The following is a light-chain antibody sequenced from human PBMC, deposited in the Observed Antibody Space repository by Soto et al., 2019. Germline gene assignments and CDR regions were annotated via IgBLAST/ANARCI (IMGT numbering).Light chain of an antibody. CDR1: SSDVGGYNY. CDR2: DVS. Sequence: QSALTQPASVSGSPGQSITISCTGTSSDVGGYNYVSWYQQHPGKAPKLMIYDVSNRPSGVSNRFSGSNSGNTASLTISGLHAEDEADYYCSSYTSSSTLEVVFGGGTKLTVL. CDR3: SSYTSSSTLEVV. V-gene: IGLV2-14*01. J-gene: IGLJ2*01.